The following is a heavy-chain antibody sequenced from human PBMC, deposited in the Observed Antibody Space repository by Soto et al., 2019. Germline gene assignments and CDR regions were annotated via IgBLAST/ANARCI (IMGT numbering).Heavy chain of an antibody. CDR1: GGSFSNYA. V-gene: IGHV1-69*13. D-gene: IGHD3-10*02. CDR3: ASDLGEYVGRNYGLDV. J-gene: IGHJ6*02. Sequence: ASVKVSCKASGGSFSNYAISWVRQAPGQGLEWMGVIIPMFGTTRYPQKFQGRVTLTADESTTTAYMELSSLISDDTAMYYCASDLGEYVGRNYGLDVWGQGTTVTVSS. CDR2: IIPMFGTT.